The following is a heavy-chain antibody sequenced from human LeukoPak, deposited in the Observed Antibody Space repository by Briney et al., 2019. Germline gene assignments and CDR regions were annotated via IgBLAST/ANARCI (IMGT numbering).Heavy chain of an antibody. CDR3: ARDFAGHGGWYEDY. Sequence: GGSLRLSCAASGFTFSSYSMNWVRQAPGKGLEWVSSISSSSSYIYYADSVKGRFTISRDNDKNSLYLQMNSLRAEDTAVYYCARDFAGHGGWYEDYWGQGTLVTVSS. CDR1: GFTFSSYS. CDR2: ISSSSSYI. J-gene: IGHJ4*02. D-gene: IGHD6-19*01. V-gene: IGHV3-21*01.